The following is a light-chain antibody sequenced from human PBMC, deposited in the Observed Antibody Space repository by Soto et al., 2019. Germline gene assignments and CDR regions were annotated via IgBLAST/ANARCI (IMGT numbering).Light chain of an antibody. CDR2: DVS. V-gene: IGLV2-14*03. J-gene: IGLJ1*01. CDR3: TSYTTSFTYV. CDR1: SSDVDGYNF. Sequence: QSGLTQPASVSGSPGQSITISCTGTSSDVDGYNFVSWYQHHPGKAPKLIIYDVSNRPSGVSSRFSGFKSGNTASLTVSGLQAEDEADYYCTSYTTSFTYVFGTGTKVTVL.